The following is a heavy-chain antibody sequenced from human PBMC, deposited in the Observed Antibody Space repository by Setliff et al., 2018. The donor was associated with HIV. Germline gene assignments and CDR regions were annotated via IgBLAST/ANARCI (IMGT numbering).Heavy chain of an antibody. V-gene: IGHV4-38-2*01. D-gene: IGHD2-21*02. J-gene: IGHJ2*01. Sequence: PSETLSLTCAVSGYSISSGYYWGWIRQPPGKGLELIGSIYHGGSAYYKPSLKSRVTISVDMSKNQFSLRLSSVTAADTAVYYCARQYGGNSPVSYWYFDLWGRGTLVTVSS. CDR3: ARQYGGNSPVSYWYFDL. CDR1: GYSISSGYY. CDR2: IYHGGSA.